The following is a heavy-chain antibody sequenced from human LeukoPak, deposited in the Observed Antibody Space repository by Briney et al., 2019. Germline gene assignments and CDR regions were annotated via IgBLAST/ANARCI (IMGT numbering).Heavy chain of an antibody. D-gene: IGHD4-23*01. Sequence: PSETLSLTCTVSGGSISSYYWGWIRQPPGKGLEWIGSIYYSGSTYYNPSLKSRVTISVDTSKNQFSLKLSSVTAADTAVYYCARPGYGGNSGSFGYWGQGTLVTVSS. V-gene: IGHV4-39*01. CDR2: IYYSGST. J-gene: IGHJ4*02. CDR1: GGSISSYY. CDR3: ARPGYGGNSGSFGY.